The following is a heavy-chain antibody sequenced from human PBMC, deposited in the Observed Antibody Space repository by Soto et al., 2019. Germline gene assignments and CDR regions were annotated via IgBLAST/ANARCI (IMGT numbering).Heavy chain of an antibody. D-gene: IGHD2-2*01. Sequence: QVQLVQSGAEVKKPGASVKVSCKASGYTFTSYAMHWVRQAPGQRLEWMGWINAGNGSTKYSQKFQGRVTITRDTSASTAYMELSSLRSEDTAVYYCARDRLGYCSSTSCYGNYYYYMDVWGKGTTVTVSS. J-gene: IGHJ6*03. V-gene: IGHV1-3*01. CDR3: ARDRLGYCSSTSCYGNYYYYMDV. CDR1: GYTFTSYA. CDR2: INAGNGST.